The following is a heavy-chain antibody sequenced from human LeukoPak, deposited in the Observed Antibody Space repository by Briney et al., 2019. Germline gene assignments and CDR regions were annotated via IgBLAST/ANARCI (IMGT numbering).Heavy chain of an antibody. V-gene: IGHV3-30-3*01. CDR3: ARAYSSSWHNFDH. J-gene: IGHJ4*02. CDR2: ISYDGSNT. D-gene: IGHD6-13*01. Sequence: GGSLRLSCAASGFTFSSFSMHWVRQAPGKGLEWVAIISYDGSNTYYADSVKGRFTISRDNSKSTLYLQMNSLRSEDTAVYYCARAYSSSWHNFDHWGQGTLVTVSS. CDR1: GFTFSSFS.